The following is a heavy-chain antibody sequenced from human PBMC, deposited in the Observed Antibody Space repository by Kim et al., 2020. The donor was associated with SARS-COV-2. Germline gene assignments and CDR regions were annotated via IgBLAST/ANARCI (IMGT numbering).Heavy chain of an antibody. CDR2: IKKDGSEE. V-gene: IGHV3-7*01. J-gene: IGHJ6*02. D-gene: IGHD3-22*01. Sequence: GGSLRLSCAASGFTLSNYWMSWVRQTPGKGLEWVANIKKDGSEEFYVDSVKGRFIISRDNAKNSLFLQMNSLRAEDTAVYYCVRQDYYDSTGYYYYGLDVWGQGTTGTVSS. CDR3: VRQDYYDSTGYYYYGLDV. CDR1: GFTLSNYW.